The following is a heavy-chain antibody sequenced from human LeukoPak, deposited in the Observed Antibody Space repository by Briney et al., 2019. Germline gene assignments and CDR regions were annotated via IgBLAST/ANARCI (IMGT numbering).Heavy chain of an antibody. V-gene: IGHV4-39*01. CDR1: GGSISSSSYY. J-gene: IGHJ5*02. D-gene: IGHD3-22*01. CDR2: IYYSGST. Sequence: SETLSLTCTVSGGSISSSSYYWGWIRQPPGKGLEWIGSIYYSGSTYHNPSLKSRVTISVDTSKNQFSLKLSSVTAADTAVYYCAGSSSGYFWFDPWGQGTLVTVSS. CDR3: AGSSSGYFWFDP.